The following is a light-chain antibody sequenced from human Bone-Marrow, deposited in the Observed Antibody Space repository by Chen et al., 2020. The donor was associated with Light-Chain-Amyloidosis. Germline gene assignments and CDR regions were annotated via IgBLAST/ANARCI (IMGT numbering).Light chain of an antibody. CDR1: QSISTW. J-gene: IGKJ3*01. V-gene: IGKV1-5*03. CDR2: KAS. CDR3: QQYDSYPRT. Sequence: DIQMTQSPSTLSASVGDRVTITCRASQSISTWLAWYQQKTGKAPKLLIYKASSLESGVPSRFSGSGSGTEFTLTISSLQPDDIATYYCQQYDSYPRTFGPGTKVDIK.